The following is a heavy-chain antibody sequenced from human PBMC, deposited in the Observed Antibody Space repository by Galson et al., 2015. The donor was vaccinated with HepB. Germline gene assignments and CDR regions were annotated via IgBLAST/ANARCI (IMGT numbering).Heavy chain of an antibody. Sequence: SLRLSCAGSGFIFGNYAMNWVRQIPGKGLEWVSVISGSGDNTYYADSVRGRFTISRDNSENTLYLHMSSLRAADAAVYFCVKGRYSLYGMDVWGQGTTVTVSS. J-gene: IGHJ6*02. CDR3: VKGRYSLYGMDV. CDR1: GFIFGNYA. CDR2: ISGSGDNT. D-gene: IGHD2-2*02. V-gene: IGHV3-23*01.